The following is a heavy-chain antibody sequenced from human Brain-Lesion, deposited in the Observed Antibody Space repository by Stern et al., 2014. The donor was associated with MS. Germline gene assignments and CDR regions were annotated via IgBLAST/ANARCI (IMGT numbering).Heavy chain of an antibody. CDR2: ISGSGGST. CDR3: AKGVWGSYLNAFDM. J-gene: IGHJ3*02. Sequence: EDQLVESGGGFVQPGGSLRLSCAASGFRFSSYAMSWVRQTPGKGLEWVPGISGSGGSTYYADSVKGRFTISRDKSKNTLFLQMNSLRAEDTAVYYCAKGVWGSYLNAFDMWGQGTMVTVSS. CDR1: GFRFSSYA. D-gene: IGHD3-16*02. V-gene: IGHV3-23*04.